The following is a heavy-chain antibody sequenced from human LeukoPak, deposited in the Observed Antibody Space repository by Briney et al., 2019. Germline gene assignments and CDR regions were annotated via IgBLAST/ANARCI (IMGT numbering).Heavy chain of an antibody. J-gene: IGHJ4*02. V-gene: IGHV4-39*01. Sequence: PSETLSLTCTVSGGSISSSSYYWGWIRQPPGKGLEWIGSIYYSGSTYYNPSLKSRVTISVDTSKNQFSLKLSSVTAADTAVYYCARGLSSWTVDYWGQGTLVTVSS. CDR1: GGSISSSSYY. D-gene: IGHD6-13*01. CDR3: ARGLSSWTVDY. CDR2: IYYSGST.